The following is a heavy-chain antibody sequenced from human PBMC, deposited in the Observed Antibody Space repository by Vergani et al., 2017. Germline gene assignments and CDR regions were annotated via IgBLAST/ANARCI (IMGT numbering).Heavy chain of an antibody. Sequence: EVQLVESGGGLVQPGGSLRLSCSASGFTFSSYAMHWVRQAPGKGLEYVSAISSNGGSTYYADSVKGRFTISRDNSKNTLYLQMSSLRAEDTAVYYCVKCQTYYYDSSGYYPPAFGYWGQGTLVTVAS. CDR3: VKCQTYYYDSSGYYPPAFGY. CDR1: GFTFSSYA. V-gene: IGHV3-64D*06. CDR2: ISSNGGST. D-gene: IGHD3-22*01. J-gene: IGHJ4*02.